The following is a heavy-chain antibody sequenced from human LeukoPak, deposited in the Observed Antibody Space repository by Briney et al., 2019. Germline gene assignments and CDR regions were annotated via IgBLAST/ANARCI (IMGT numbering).Heavy chain of an antibody. CDR3: ARRVSSSGFDAFDV. CDR2: NYPGDSDT. D-gene: IGHD5-12*01. V-gene: IGHV5-51*01. J-gene: IGHJ3*01. CDR1: GFSFTSYW. Sequence: GESLKISCKGSGFSFTSYWIGWVRQMPGKGLEWMGINYPGDSDTTYSPSFQGQVTMSADKSISTAYLQWSSLKASDTAMYYCARRVSSSGFDAFDVWGQGTMVTVSS.